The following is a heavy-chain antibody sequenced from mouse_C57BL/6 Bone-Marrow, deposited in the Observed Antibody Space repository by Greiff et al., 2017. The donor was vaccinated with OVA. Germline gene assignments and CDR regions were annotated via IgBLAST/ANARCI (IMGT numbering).Heavy chain of an antibody. V-gene: IGHV1-62-2*01. J-gene: IGHJ4*01. D-gene: IGHD1-1*01. CDR1: GYPFTEYP. CDR3: ERHEDISPYAMDY. Sequence: QVQLQQFGAELVKPGASVKLSCKASGYPFTEYPLHRVKQRSGQGLEWIGWFYPGSGSFKYNEKFKDKATLPADHSSSPVYMELSRLTSEDAAVCVCERHEDISPYAMDYWGQGTSVTVSS. CDR2: FYPGSGSF.